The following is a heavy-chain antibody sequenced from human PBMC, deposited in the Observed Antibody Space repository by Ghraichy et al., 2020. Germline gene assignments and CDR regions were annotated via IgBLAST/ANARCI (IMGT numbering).Heavy chain of an antibody. J-gene: IGHJ4*02. Sequence: SQTLSLTCTVSGGSISSSSYYWGWIRQPPGKGLEWIGSIYYSGSTYYNPSLKSRVTISVDTSKNQFSLKLSSVTAADTAVYYCARLRYFDVYYFDYWGQGTLVTVSS. CDR3: ARLRYFDVYYFDY. CDR1: GGSISSSSYY. V-gene: IGHV4-39*01. CDR2: IYYSGST. D-gene: IGHD3-9*01.